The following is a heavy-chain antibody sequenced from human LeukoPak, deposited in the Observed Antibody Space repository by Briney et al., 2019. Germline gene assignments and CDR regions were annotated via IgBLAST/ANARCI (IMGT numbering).Heavy chain of an antibody. D-gene: IGHD2-8*01. Sequence: GRSLRLSCAASGFIFTKYGMHWVRQAPGKGQVWVAIIWDDGSQKHYADSVKGRFAFSRDYSNNILYPEMDNLKAQSTANYYVWRVGYGVYSVPIDYWGQGTLVTVSS. CDR2: IWDDGSQK. V-gene: IGHV3-33*01. J-gene: IGHJ4*02. CDR1: GFIFTKYG. CDR3: WRVGYGVYSVPIDY.